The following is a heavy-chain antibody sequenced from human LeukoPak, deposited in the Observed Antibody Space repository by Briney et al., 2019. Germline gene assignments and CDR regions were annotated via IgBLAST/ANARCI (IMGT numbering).Heavy chain of an antibody. CDR1: GGSISSYY. CDR3: AREMMTTVADDAFDI. CDR2: IYYSGST. Sequence: SETLSLTCTVSGGSISSYYWSWIRQPPGKGLEWIGYIYYSGSTNYNPSLKSRVTISVDTSKNQFSLKLSSVTAADTAVYYCAREMMTTVADDAFDIWGQGTMVTVSS. V-gene: IGHV4-59*01. D-gene: IGHD4-23*01. J-gene: IGHJ3*02.